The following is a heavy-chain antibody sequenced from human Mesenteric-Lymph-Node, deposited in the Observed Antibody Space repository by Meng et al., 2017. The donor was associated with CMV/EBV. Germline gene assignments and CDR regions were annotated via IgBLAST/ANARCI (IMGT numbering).Heavy chain of an antibody. CDR3: ARDGRRGDFDY. CDR1: GFTFSSYW. D-gene: IGHD3/OR15-3a*01. V-gene: IGHV3-7*01. Sequence: GGSLRLSCAAPGFTFSSYWMTWVRQAPGKGLEWVANIKQDGSEIYYVDSVKGRFTISRDNAKNSLYLQMNSLRVEDTAVYYCARDGRRGDFDYWGQGTLVTVSS. CDR2: IKQDGSEI. J-gene: IGHJ4*02.